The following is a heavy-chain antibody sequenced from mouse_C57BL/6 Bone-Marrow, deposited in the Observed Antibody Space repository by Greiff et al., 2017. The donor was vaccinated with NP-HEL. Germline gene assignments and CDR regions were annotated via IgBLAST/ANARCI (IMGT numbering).Heavy chain of an antibody. V-gene: IGHV2-2*01. CDR1: GFSLTSYG. CDR2: IWSGGST. Sequence: VQLQQSGPGLVQPSQSLSITCTVSGFSLTSYGVHWVRQSPGKGLEWLGVIWSGGSTDYNAAFISRLSISKDNSKSQVFFKMNSLQADDTAIYYCARNGITTVVAWYFDVWGTGTTVTVSS. CDR3: ARNGITTVVAWYFDV. J-gene: IGHJ1*03. D-gene: IGHD1-1*01.